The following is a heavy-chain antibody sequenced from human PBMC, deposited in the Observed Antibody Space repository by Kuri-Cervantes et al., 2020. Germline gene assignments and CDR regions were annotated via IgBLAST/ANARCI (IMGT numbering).Heavy chain of an antibody. D-gene: IGHD1-26*01. CDR3: GSTNIVGGDY. CDR1: GGSISDYY. CDR2: IYYTGST. V-gene: IGHV4-59*01. Sequence: GSLRLSCTVSGGSISDYYWNWIRQPPGEGLEYIGYIYYTGSTNYNPSLKSRVTISVDTSKNQFSLKLHPVTAADTAMYYCGSTNIVGGDYWGQGTLVTVSS. J-gene: IGHJ4*02.